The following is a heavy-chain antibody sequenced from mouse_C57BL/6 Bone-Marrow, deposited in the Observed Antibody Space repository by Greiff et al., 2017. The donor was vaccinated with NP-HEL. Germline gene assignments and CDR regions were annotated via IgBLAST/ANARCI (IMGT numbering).Heavy chain of an antibody. CDR3: TRLYYYGSSYAWFAY. J-gene: IGHJ3*01. CDR2: IDPETGGT. D-gene: IGHD1-1*01. CDR1: GYTFTDYE. V-gene: IGHV1-15*01. Sequence: VQLQQSGAELMRPGASVTLSCKASGYTFTDYEMHWVKQTPVHGLEWIGAIDPETGGTAYNQKFKGKAILTADKSSSTAYMELRSLTSEDSAVYYCTRLYYYGSSYAWFAYWGQGTLVTVSA.